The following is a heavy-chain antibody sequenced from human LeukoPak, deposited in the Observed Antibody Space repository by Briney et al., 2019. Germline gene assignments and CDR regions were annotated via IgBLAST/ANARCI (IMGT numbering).Heavy chain of an antibody. D-gene: IGHD4-11*01. CDR2: ISSTGSTI. CDR1: GFTFSSYS. V-gene: IGHV3-48*01. CDR3: AKYITVGTNSYYYYMDV. Sequence: GGSLRLSCAASGFTFSSYSMNWVRQAPGKGLGWVSYISSTGSTIYYADSVRGRFTISRDNSKNTLFLQMNSLRAEDTAVYYCAKYITVGTNSYYYYMDVWGKGTTVTVSS. J-gene: IGHJ6*03.